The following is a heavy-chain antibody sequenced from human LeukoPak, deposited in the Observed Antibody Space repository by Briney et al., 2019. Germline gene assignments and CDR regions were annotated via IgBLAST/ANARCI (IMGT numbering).Heavy chain of an antibody. Sequence: SETLSLTCTVSGGSISSYYWSWIRQPPGKGLEWIGYIYYGGSTNYNPSLKSRVTISVDTSKNQFSLKLSSVTAADTAVYYCARDGCSGGSCYSRGFDYWGQGTLVTVSS. CDR3: ARDGCSGGSCYSRGFDY. J-gene: IGHJ4*02. CDR1: GGSISSYY. D-gene: IGHD2-15*01. CDR2: IYYGGST. V-gene: IGHV4-59*01.